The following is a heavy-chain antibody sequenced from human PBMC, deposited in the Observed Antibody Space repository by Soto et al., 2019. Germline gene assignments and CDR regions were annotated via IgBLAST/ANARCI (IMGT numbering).Heavy chain of an antibody. D-gene: IGHD3-3*01. CDR2: IYWDDDK. CDR1: GFSLSTSGVG. J-gene: IGHJ4*02. Sequence: ESGPTLVNPTQTLTLTCTFSGFSLSTSGVGVGWIRQPPGKALEWLALIYWDDDKRYSPSLKSRLTITKDTSKNQVVLTMTNMDPVDTATYYCAHRLAGDIWSGYYNGNYFNYWGQGTLVTVSS. CDR3: AHRLAGDIWSGYYNGNYFNY. V-gene: IGHV2-5*02.